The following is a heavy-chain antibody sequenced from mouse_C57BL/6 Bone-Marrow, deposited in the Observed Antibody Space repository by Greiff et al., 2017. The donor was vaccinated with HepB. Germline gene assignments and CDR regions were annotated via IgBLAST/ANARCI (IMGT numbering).Heavy chain of an antibody. CDR2: ISYCGST. V-gene: IGHV3-8*01. CDR3: ARRTGSWYYGV. CDR1: GYSITSDH. Sequence: VQLQQSGPGLAKPSQTLSLTCSVTGYSITSDHWNWIRKFPGNKLEYMGYISYCGSTYYNPSLKSRISITRDTSKNQYYLQLNSVTTEYTATCFCARRTGSWYYGVWGTGTTSTGSS. J-gene: IGHJ1*03. D-gene: IGHD4-1*01.